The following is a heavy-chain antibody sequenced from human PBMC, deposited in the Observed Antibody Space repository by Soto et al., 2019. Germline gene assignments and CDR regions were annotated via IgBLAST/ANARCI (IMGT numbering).Heavy chain of an antibody. CDR3: ARSPDIVLIKGLPSHYYYGMDV. CDR2: ISYDGSNK. D-gene: IGHD2-8*01. V-gene: IGHV3-30-3*01. Sequence: GGSLRLSCAASGFTFSSYAMHWVRQAPGKGLEWVAVISYDGSNKYYADSVKGRFTISRDNSKNTLYLQMNSLRAEDTAVYYCARSPDIVLIKGLPSHYYYGMDVWGQGTTVTVSS. CDR1: GFTFSSYA. J-gene: IGHJ6*02.